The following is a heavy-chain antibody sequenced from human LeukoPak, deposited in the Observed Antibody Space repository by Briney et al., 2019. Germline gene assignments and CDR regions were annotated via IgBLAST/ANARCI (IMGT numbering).Heavy chain of an antibody. CDR2: ISGSGSDI. D-gene: IGHD4-17*01. J-gene: IGHJ4*02. CDR1: GFSFSDSY. V-gene: IGHV3-11*04. Sequence: GGSLRLSCVVSGFSFSDSYMTWIRQTPGKGLEWLAYISGSGSDIYYADSAKGRFTISRDNAENSLDLQMNSLRAEDTAVYYCARVARYGDYIGGCDYWGQGALVTVSS. CDR3: ARVARYGDYIGGCDY.